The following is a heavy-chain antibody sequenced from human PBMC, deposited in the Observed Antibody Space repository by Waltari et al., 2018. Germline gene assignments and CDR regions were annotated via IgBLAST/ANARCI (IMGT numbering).Heavy chain of an antibody. J-gene: IGHJ4*02. CDR1: GYSFTNYW. CDR2: IYPGDSDT. CDR3: VRRPPGMVQGVTLYYFDY. V-gene: IGHV5-51*01. Sequence: EVQLVQSGAEVKKPGESLKISCKGSGYSFTNYWIGWVRQMPGKGLEWMGIIYPGDSDTRYSPSFQGQVTISADKSISTAYLQWSSLKASDTAIYFCVRRPPGMVQGVTLYYFDYWGQGTLVTVSS. D-gene: IGHD3-10*01.